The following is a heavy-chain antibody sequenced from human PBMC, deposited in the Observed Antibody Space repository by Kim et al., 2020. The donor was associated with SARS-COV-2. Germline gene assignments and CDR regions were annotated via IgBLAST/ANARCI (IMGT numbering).Heavy chain of an antibody. D-gene: IGHD3-3*01. CDR2: IYYSGST. J-gene: IGHJ2*01. CDR1: GGSISSYY. CDR3: ARDHREWLQYTANWYFDL. V-gene: IGHV4-59*01. Sequence: SETLSLTCTVSGGSISSYYWSWIRQPPGKGLELIGYIYYSGSTNYNPSLKSRVTISVDTSKNQFSLKLSSVTAADTAVYYCARDHREWLQYTANWYFDLWGRGTRVTVST.